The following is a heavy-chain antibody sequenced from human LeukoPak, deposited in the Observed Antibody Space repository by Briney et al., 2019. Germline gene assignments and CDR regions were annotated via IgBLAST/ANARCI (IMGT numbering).Heavy chain of an antibody. CDR2: IDHSGST. CDR3: ARASLSYNWFDP. J-gene: IGHJ5*02. CDR1: GYSISSGYY. Sequence: SETLSLTCTVSGYSISSGYYWGWIRQPPGKGLEWTGSIDHSGSTYYNPSLKSRITISVDTSKNQFSLKLSSVTAADTAVYYCARASLSYNWFDPWGQGTLVTVSS. V-gene: IGHV4-38-2*02.